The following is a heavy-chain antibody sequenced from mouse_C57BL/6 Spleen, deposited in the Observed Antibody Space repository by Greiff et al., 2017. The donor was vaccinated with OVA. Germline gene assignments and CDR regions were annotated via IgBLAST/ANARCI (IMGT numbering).Heavy chain of an antibody. CDR2: IYPSDSET. D-gene: IGHD1-1*01. J-gene: IGHJ2*01. CDR1: GYTFTSYW. V-gene: IGHV1-61*01. Sequence: QVQLQQPGAELVRPGSSVKLSCKASGYTFTSYWMDWVKQRPGQGLEWIGNIYPSDSETHYNQKFKDKATLTVDKSSSTAYMQLSSLTSEDSAVYYCAREFANYYGSYGGQGTTLTVSS. CDR3: AREFANYYGSY.